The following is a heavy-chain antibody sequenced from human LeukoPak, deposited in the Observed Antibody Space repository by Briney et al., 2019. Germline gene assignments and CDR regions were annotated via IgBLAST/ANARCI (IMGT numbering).Heavy chain of an antibody. Sequence: SLKVSCKASGGTFSSYTISWVRQAPGQGLEWMSCIITIFSTTNYAHKFQGRVTITTDKATSSAYLQLSSLRSEDTAVYYCARDAGVGDGYNRLGYWGQGTLVTVSS. J-gene: IGHJ4*02. V-gene: IGHV1-69*05. CDR2: IITIFSTT. CDR3: ARDAGVGDGYNRLGY. D-gene: IGHD5-24*01. CDR1: GGTFSSYT.